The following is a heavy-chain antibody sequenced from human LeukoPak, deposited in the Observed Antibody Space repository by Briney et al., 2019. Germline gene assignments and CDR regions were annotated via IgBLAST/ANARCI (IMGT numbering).Heavy chain of an antibody. J-gene: IGHJ1*01. V-gene: IGHV4-34*01. CDR2: INHSGST. CDR1: GGSFSGYY. CDR3: ARSRWQWSAEYFQH. Sequence: PSETLSLTCAVYGGSFSGYYWSWIRQPPGKGLEWIGEINHSGSTNCNPSLKSRVTISVDTSKNQFSLKLSSVTAADTAVYYCARSRWQWSAEYFQHWGQGTLVTVSS. D-gene: IGHD6-19*01.